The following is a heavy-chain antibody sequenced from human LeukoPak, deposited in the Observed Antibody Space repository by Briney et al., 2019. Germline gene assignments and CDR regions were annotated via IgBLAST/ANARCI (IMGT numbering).Heavy chain of an antibody. CDR2: ISHDGNHK. D-gene: IGHD2-2*01. Sequence: PGNSLRLSCAASGFTFTGYAMHWVRQAPGKGLEWMAVISHDGNHKHFADSVMGRFTISRDNSKNTLYLQMNSLGAEDTAVYYCSRTTPAAGTRYALHIWGQGTMLTVSS. J-gene: IGHJ3*02. CDR1: GFTFTGYA. CDR3: SRTTPAAGTRYALHI. V-gene: IGHV3-30-3*01.